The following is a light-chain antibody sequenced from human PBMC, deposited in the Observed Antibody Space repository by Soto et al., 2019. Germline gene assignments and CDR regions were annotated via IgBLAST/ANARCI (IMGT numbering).Light chain of an antibody. CDR2: DAS. CDR1: ESVSRN. Sequence: EVVMTQSLATLSVSPGERATLSCRASESVSRNLAWYQQKPGQAPRLLIYDASTRATGIPDRFSGGGSGTEFTLTISSLQSEDFVVYYCQQYNSWPPITFGQGTRLEIK. V-gene: IGKV3-15*01. CDR3: QQYNSWPPIT. J-gene: IGKJ5*01.